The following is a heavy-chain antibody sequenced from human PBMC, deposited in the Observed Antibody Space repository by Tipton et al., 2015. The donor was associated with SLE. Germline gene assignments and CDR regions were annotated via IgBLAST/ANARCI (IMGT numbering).Heavy chain of an antibody. J-gene: IGHJ3*02. V-gene: IGHV5-10-1*01. CDR3: ARDFSSMTGAFDI. Sequence: GHVTISADKSISTAYLQWSSLKAADTAVYYCARDFSSMTGAFDIWGQGTMVTVSS. D-gene: IGHD3-3*01.